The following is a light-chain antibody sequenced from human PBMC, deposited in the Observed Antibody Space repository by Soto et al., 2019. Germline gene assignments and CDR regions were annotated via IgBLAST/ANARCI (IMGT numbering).Light chain of an antibody. J-gene: IGKJ1*01. CDR2: KAS. CDR1: QTISSW. CDR3: QHYNSYSEA. Sequence: DIPVTHSPSTLSGSVGDRVTITCRTSQTISSWLAWYQQKQGKAPKLLIYKASTLKSGVPSRVRGSGAGTEFTLTISSLQPDDFATYYCQHYNSYSEAFGQGTKVDIK. V-gene: IGKV1-5*03.